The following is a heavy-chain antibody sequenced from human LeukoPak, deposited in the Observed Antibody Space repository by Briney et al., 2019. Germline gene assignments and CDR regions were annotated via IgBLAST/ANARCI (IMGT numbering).Heavy chain of an antibody. CDR3: AKDTSAWWYHRAYMNV. J-gene: IGHJ6*03. CDR1: GFTFSNYA. Sequence: PGGSLRLSCAASGFTFSNYAVSWVRQAPGGGLEWVSAISGRGDTTFHADSVKGRFTTSRDNSKNTLSLQMSGLRVEDSAVYFCAKDTSAWWYHRAYMNVWGTGTTVTVSS. D-gene: IGHD2-15*01. V-gene: IGHV3-23*01. CDR2: ISGRGDTT.